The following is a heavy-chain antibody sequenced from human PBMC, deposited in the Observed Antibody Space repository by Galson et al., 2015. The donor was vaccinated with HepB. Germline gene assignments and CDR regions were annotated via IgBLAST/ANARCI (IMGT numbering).Heavy chain of an antibody. J-gene: IGHJ4*02. CDR1: GFTFSDYY. CDR2: ISSSSSYT. Sequence: SLRLSCAASGFTFSDYYMSWIRQAPGKGLEWVSYISSSSSYTNYADSVKGRFTISRDNAKNSLYLQMNSLRAEDTAVYYCARVSYYDSTRTDYWGQGTLVTVSS. CDR3: ARVSYYDSTRTDY. V-gene: IGHV3-11*06. D-gene: IGHD3-22*01.